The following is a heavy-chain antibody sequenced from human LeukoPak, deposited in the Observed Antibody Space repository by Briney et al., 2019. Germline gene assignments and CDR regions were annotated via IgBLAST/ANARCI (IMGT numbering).Heavy chain of an antibody. J-gene: IGHJ6*03. CDR1: GYTFTSYG. CDR3: AGTGEYGDYYYYYYMDV. CDR2: ISAYNGNT. V-gene: IGHV1-18*01. Sequence: GASVKVSCKASGYTFTSYGISWVRQAPGQGLEWMGWISAYNGNTNYAQKFQGRVTITTDESTSTAYMELSSLRSEDTAVYYCAGTGEYGDYYYYYYMDVWGKGTTVTVSS. D-gene: IGHD4-17*01.